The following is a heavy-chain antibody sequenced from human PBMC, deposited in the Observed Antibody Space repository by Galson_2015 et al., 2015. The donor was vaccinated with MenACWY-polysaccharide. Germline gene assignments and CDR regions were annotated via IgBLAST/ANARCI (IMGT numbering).Heavy chain of an antibody. CDR1: DYSIRSGYF. V-gene: IGHV4-38-2*01. Sequence: LTCAVSDYSIRSGYFCGWIRQPPGKGLEWIASIFHSGTTYYNPSLKSRVTISVDTSKNQFSLKLSSVTAADTAVYYCARVEKYSGSFYILYWGQGTLVTVSS. CDR3: ARVEKYSGSFYILY. D-gene: IGHD1-26*01. J-gene: IGHJ4*02. CDR2: IFHSGTT.